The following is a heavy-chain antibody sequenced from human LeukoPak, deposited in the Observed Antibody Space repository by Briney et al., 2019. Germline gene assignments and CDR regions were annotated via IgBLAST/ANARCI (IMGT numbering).Heavy chain of an antibody. CDR3: ARVDGFSVPH. CDR2: IIPIFGTA. J-gene: IGHJ4*02. D-gene: IGHD3-9*01. Sequence: ASVTVSCKASGGTFSSYAISWVRQAPGQGLEWMGGIIPIFGTANYAQKFQGRVTITADESTSTAYMELSSLRSEDTAVYYCARVDGFSVPHWGQGTLVTVSS. CDR1: GGTFSSYA. V-gene: IGHV1-69*13.